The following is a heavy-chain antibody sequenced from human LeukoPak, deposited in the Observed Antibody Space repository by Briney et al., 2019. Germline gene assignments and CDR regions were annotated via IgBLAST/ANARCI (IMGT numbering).Heavy chain of an antibody. CDR1: GGSISSSDFY. Sequence: PSETLSLTCTVSGGSISSSDFYWGWIRQPPGKGLEWVGTIYYSGSTYYNPSLKSRVTISVDTSKNQFSLKLSSVTAADTAVYYCARLFSQQLVPYYFDYWGQGTLVTVSS. D-gene: IGHD6-13*01. V-gene: IGHV4-39*01. CDR3: ARLFSQQLVPYYFDY. CDR2: IYYSGST. J-gene: IGHJ4*02.